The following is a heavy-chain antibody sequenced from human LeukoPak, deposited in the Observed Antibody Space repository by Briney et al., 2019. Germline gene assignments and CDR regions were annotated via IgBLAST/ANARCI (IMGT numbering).Heavy chain of an antibody. J-gene: IGHJ4*02. Sequence: GGSPSPSCAASGFTFTTYTMNWVRQAPGRGLEWVSYIRSSGSSIFYADSVKVRFTVSRDNAKNSLYLQMNSLRAEDTALYYCARDSGNGGSIDYWGQGTLVTVSS. V-gene: IGHV3-48*01. CDR3: ARDSGNGGSIDY. D-gene: IGHD2-15*01. CDR1: GFTFTTYT. CDR2: IRSSGSSI.